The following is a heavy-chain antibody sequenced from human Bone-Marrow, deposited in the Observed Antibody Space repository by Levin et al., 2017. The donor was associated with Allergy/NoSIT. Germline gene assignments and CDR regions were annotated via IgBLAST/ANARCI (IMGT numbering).Heavy chain of an antibody. Sequence: PGGSLRLSCAASGFTFDDYYMFWVRQAPGKGLEWISHISHSGNTTYYAGSVKGRFTISRENAKKSMFLQMNSLRGDDTAVYYCARYGAFGCDYYLDYWGLGSLVTVSS. V-gene: IGHV3-11*01. CDR1: GFTFDDYY. D-gene: IGHD2-21*02. CDR2: ISHSGNTT. CDR3: ARYGAFGCDYYLDY. J-gene: IGHJ4*02.